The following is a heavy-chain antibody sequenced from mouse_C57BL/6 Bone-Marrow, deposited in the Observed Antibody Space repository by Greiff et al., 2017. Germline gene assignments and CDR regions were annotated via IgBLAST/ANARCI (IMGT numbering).Heavy chain of an antibody. D-gene: IGHD2-4*01. Sequence: VQLQQPAAEPVKPGASVSLSCKASGYTFSSYWTHWVKQRPGQGLVWFGLIHPNRGSTNYNETFTSKATLTGDTSSSTAYRQLSRLRSENSAVYYCAKEGLPDYRGQGTTLTVTS. CDR1: GYTFSSYW. V-gene: IGHV1-64*01. CDR2: IHPNRGST. CDR3: AKEGLPDY. J-gene: IGHJ2*01.